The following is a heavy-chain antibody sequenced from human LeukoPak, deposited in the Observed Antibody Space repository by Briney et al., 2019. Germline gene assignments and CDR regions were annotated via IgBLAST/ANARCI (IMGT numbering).Heavy chain of an antibody. CDR3: ARGTGDEWFDP. CDR2: IIPILGIA. Sequence: ASVTVSCKASGGTFSSYTISWVRQAPGQGLEWMGRIIPILGIANYAQKFQGRVTITADKSTSTAYMELSSLRSEDTAVYYCARGTGDEWFDPWGQGTLVTVSS. V-gene: IGHV1-69*02. D-gene: IGHD7-27*01. J-gene: IGHJ5*02. CDR1: GGTFSSYT.